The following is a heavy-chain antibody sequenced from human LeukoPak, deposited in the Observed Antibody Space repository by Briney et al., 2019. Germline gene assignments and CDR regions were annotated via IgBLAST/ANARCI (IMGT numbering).Heavy chain of an antibody. CDR2: MNPSNGNT. V-gene: IGHV1-8*01. Sequence: ASVKVSCKASGYTLTSYDINWVRQAAGQGLEWMGWMNPSNGNTGYAQKFQGRVAMTRDTSISTAYMELSSLKSDDTAVYFCARGHWRGSTCYPFDYWGQGTLVTVSS. J-gene: IGHJ4*02. D-gene: IGHD2-2*01. CDR1: GYTLTSYD. CDR3: ARGHWRGSTCYPFDY.